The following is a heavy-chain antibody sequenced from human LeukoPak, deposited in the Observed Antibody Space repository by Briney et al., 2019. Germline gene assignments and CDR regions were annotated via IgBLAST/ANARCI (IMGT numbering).Heavy chain of an antibody. Sequence: GASVKVSCKASGYTFTGHYMHWVRQAPGQGLEWMGWINPNTGGTNYAQNFQGRVTMTRDTSISTAYMELSRLRSDDTAVYYCARGDYGGNSDYWGQGTLVTVSS. CDR3: ARGDYGGNSDY. CDR2: INPNTGGT. J-gene: IGHJ4*02. V-gene: IGHV1-2*02. CDR1: GYTFTGHY. D-gene: IGHD4-23*01.